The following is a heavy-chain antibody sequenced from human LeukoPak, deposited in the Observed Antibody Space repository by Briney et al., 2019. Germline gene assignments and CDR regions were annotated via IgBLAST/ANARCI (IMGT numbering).Heavy chain of an antibody. Sequence: PGGSLRLSCAASGFTFSSYSMNWVRQAPGKGLEWVSSISSSSSYIYYADSVKGRFTISRDNAKNSLYLQMNSLRAEDTAVYYCARDRYDSSGYYQREAFDIWGQGTMVTVSS. CDR1: GFTFSSYS. CDR2: ISSSSSYI. J-gene: IGHJ3*02. V-gene: IGHV3-21*01. D-gene: IGHD3-22*01. CDR3: ARDRYDSSGYYQREAFDI.